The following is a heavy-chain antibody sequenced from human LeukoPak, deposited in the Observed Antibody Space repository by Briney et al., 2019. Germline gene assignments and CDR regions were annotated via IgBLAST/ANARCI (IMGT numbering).Heavy chain of an antibody. CDR3: ARGPTGYSYGSTLWGTDGMDV. CDR1: GGSISSSSYY. V-gene: IGHV4-39*01. Sequence: SETLSLTCTVSGGSISSSSYYWGWIRQPPGKGLEWIGSIYYSGSTYYNPSLKSRVTISVDTSKNQFSLKLSSVTAADTAVYYCARGPTGYSYGSTLWGTDGMDVWGQGTTVTVSS. D-gene: IGHD5-18*01. CDR2: IYYSGST. J-gene: IGHJ6*02.